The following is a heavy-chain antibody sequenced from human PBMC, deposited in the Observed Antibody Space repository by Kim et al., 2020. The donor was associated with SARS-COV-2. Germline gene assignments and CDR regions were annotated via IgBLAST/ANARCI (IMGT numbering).Heavy chain of an antibody. CDR3: ARSSDYYGSGSYYRWSWFDP. Sequence: SETLSLTCAVYGGSFSGYYWSWIRQPPGKGLEWIGEINHSGSTNYNPSLKSRVTISVDTSKNQFSLKLSSVTAADTAVYYCARSSDYYGSGSYYRWSWFDPWGQGTPVTVSS. CDR2: INHSGST. V-gene: IGHV4-34*01. J-gene: IGHJ5*02. D-gene: IGHD3-10*01. CDR1: GGSFSGYY.